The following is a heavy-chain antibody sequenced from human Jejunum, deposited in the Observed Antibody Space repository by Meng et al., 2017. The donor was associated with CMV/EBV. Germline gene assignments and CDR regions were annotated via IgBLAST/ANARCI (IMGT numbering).Heavy chain of an antibody. Sequence: SGFTFSGHWMHWVRQVPGKGLVWVSRINGDGSATNSADSVKGRFTISRDNAKNTLYLQMNSLRAEDTAVYYCVRGMIAAYNYAMDVWGQGTTVTVSS. CDR1: GFTFSGHW. V-gene: IGHV3-74*01. D-gene: IGHD2-21*01. J-gene: IGHJ6*02. CDR3: VRGMIAAYNYAMDV. CDR2: INGDGSAT.